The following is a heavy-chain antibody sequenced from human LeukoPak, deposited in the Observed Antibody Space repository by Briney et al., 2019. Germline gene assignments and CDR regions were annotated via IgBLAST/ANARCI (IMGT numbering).Heavy chain of an antibody. Sequence: GGSLRLSCAASGFTFSSCSMHWVRQAPGKGLEWVAVISYDGSNKYYADSVKGRFTISRDNSKNTLYLQMNSLRAEDTAVYYCAKPYGDYFAGAFDIWGQGTMVTVSS. J-gene: IGHJ3*02. CDR1: GFTFSSCS. V-gene: IGHV3-30*18. CDR3: AKPYGDYFAGAFDI. D-gene: IGHD4-17*01. CDR2: ISYDGSNK.